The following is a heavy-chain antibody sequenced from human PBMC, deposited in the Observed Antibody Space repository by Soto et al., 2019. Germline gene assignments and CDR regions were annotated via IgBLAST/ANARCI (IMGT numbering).Heavy chain of an antibody. D-gene: IGHD1-1*01. CDR2: ISYDGDNK. V-gene: IGHV3-30-3*01. J-gene: IGHJ6*02. Sequence: QVQLVESGGGVVQPGRSLRLSCAASGFTFSYHALNWVRQAPGKGLEWVAVISYDGDNKYIAEAVKGRLTISRDNPKNTVSLQMNSLRTEDPAMYFCARGTTSSAFSVMDVWGQGTTVTVSS. CDR3: ARGTTSSAFSVMDV. CDR1: GFTFSYHA.